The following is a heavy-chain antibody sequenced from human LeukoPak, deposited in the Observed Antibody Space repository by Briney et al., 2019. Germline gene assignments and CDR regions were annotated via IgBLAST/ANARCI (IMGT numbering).Heavy chain of an antibody. Sequence: GGSLRLSCAASGFTFSSYSMNWVRQAPGKGLEYVSAISSDGHSTFYANSVKGRFTISRDNSNNTVHLQMNSLRPDDSALYYCAREDNPLWFDPWGQGTLVTVSS. CDR2: ISSDGHST. V-gene: IGHV3-64*01. CDR3: AREDNPLWFDP. J-gene: IGHJ5*02. D-gene: IGHD1-1*01. CDR1: GFTFSSYS.